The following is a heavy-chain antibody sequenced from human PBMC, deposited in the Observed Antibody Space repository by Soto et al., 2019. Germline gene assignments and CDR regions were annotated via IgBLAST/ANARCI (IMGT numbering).Heavy chain of an antibody. D-gene: IGHD2-15*01. V-gene: IGHV3-30-3*01. CDR1: GFTFSSYA. J-gene: IGHJ4*02. Sequence: VQLLESGGGLVQPGGSLRLSCAASGFTFSSYAMSWVRQAPGKGLEWVAVISYDGSNKYYADSVKGRFTISRDNSKKPLYLQMKSLRAEDTAVYYCGRGGGGGKGVAYYFDYWGQGTLVTVSS. CDR3: GRGGGGGKGVAYYFDY. CDR2: ISYDGSNK.